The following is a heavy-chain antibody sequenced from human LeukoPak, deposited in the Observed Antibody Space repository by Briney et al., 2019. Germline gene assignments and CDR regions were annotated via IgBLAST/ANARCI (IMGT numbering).Heavy chain of an antibody. Sequence: GGSLRLSCAASGFTFNNFWMSWVRQAPGKGLEWVANIKQDGSEKYYVDSVKGRFTISRDNAKNSLYLQMNSLRAEDTAVYYCAREGGSLWELPDYWGQGTLVTVSS. CDR2: IKQDGSEK. CDR1: GFTFNNFW. V-gene: IGHV3-7*01. D-gene: IGHD1-26*01. J-gene: IGHJ4*02. CDR3: AREGGSLWELPDY.